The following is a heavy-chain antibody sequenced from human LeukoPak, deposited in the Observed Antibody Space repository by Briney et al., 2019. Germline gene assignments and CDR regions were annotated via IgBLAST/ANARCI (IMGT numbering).Heavy chain of an antibody. CDR1: GLTFRGSA. D-gene: IGHD2-21*01. V-gene: IGHV3-73*01. Sequence: GGSLRLFCAASGLTFRGSAMHWVRQASGKGLEWVGRIRSKANSYATAYAASVKGRFTISRDDSKNTAYLQMNSLKTEDTAVYYCTRPQIGLDPWGQGTLVTVSS. CDR2: IRSKANSYAT. CDR3: TRPQIGLDP. J-gene: IGHJ5*02.